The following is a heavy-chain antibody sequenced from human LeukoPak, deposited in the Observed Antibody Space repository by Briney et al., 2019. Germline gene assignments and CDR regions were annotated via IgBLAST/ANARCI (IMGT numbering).Heavy chain of an antibody. D-gene: IGHD6-19*01. Sequence: SETLSLTCTVSGGSISSGSYYWGWIRQPPGKGLEWIGNIYYSGSTYYTPSLKSRVIISVDTSKNQFSLNLNSVTAADTAVYSCARHGSGWSFDYWGQGTLVTVSS. J-gene: IGHJ4*02. V-gene: IGHV4-39*01. CDR1: GGSISSGSYY. CDR2: IYYSGST. CDR3: ARHGSGWSFDY.